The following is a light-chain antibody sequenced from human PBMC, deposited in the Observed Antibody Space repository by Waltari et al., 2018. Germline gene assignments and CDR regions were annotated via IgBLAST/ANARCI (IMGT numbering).Light chain of an antibody. CDR2: YNN. V-gene: IGLV3-21*01. Sequence: SYVLTQPPSVSVAPGETARITCGGNNIGSKSVHWYQQEPGQAPILVIYYNNDRPSWIPKRFSGSNSGNTATLTISGVNAVDEDDYYCQVWDSDSDHVVFGGGTKLAVL. CDR1: NIGSKS. CDR3: QVWDSDSDHVV. J-gene: IGLJ2*01.